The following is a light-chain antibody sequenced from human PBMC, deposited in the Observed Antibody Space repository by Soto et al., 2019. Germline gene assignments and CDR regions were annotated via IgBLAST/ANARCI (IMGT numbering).Light chain of an antibody. Sequence: EIVMTQSPATLSVSPGERATLSCRASQSVSSNLAWYQQKPGQAPRLLIYGASTRATGIPARFSGSGSGTEFHLTISSLQSEDFAVYYCQQYNNWPFTFGPGTNVDIK. CDR2: GAS. V-gene: IGKV3-15*01. J-gene: IGKJ3*01. CDR3: QQYNNWPFT. CDR1: QSVSSN.